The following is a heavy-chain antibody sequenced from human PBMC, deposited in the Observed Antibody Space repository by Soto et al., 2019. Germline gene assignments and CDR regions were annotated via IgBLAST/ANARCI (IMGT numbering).Heavy chain of an antibody. J-gene: IGHJ4*02. Sequence: GGSLRLSCAASGFTFDDYAMHWVRQAPGKGLEWVSLISWDGGSTYYADSVKGRFTISRDNSKNSLYLQMNSLRAEDTALYYCAKDVDYPLTRTFDYWGQGTLVTVSS. D-gene: IGHD4-17*01. CDR3: AKDVDYPLTRTFDY. CDR1: GFTFDDYA. V-gene: IGHV3-43D*03. CDR2: ISWDGGST.